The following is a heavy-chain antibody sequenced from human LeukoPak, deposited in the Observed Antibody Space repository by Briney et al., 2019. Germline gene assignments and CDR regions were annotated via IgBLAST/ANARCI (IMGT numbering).Heavy chain of an antibody. D-gene: IGHD2/OR15-2a*01. Sequence: ASVKVSCKASGYTFTSYGISWVRQAPGQGLEWMGWISAYNGNTNYAQKLQGRVTMTTDTSTGTAYMELRSLRSDDTAVYYCARSMRGLDTQDYWGQGTLVTVSS. CDR2: ISAYNGNT. J-gene: IGHJ4*02. V-gene: IGHV1-18*01. CDR1: GYTFTSYG. CDR3: ARSMRGLDTQDY.